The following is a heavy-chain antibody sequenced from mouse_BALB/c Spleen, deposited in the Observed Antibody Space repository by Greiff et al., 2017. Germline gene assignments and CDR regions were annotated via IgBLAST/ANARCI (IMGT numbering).Heavy chain of an antibody. V-gene: IGHV5-6-5*01. Sequence: EVKLVESGGGLVKPGGSLKLSCAASGFTFSSYAMSWVRQTPEKRLEWVASISSGGSTYYPDSVKGRFTISRDNARNILYLQMSSLRSEDTAMYYCAREGYGYYYAMDYWGQGTSVTVSS. CDR2: ISSGGST. CDR1: GFTFSSYA. CDR3: AREGYGYYYAMDY. J-gene: IGHJ4*01. D-gene: IGHD2-2*01.